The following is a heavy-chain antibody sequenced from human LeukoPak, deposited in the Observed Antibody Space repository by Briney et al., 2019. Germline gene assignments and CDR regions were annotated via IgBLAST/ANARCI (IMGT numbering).Heavy chain of an antibody. V-gene: IGHV3-53*01. J-gene: IGHJ3*02. CDR2: IYSGGST. CDR3: AREYYDNSGGDDSVVI. CDR1: GFTVSSNY. Sequence: PGGSLRLSCAASGFTVSSNYMNWVHQAPGKGLEWVSVIYSGGSTFYADSVEGRFTISRDNSNNTLYLQMNSLRAEDTAMYYCAREYYDNSGGDDSVVIWGPGTMVTVSS. D-gene: IGHD3-22*01.